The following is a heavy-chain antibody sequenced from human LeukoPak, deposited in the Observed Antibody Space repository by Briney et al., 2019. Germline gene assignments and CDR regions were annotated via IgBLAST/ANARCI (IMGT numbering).Heavy chain of an antibody. D-gene: IGHD5-12*01. CDR3: ARDHSSWLRFGTLYWYFDL. CDR1: GGTFSSYA. V-gene: IGHV1-69*05. Sequence: SVKVSCKASGGTFSSYAISWVRQAPGQGLEWMGRIIPIFGTANYAQKSQGRVTITTDESTSTAYMELSSLRSEDTAVYYCARDHSSWLRFGTLYWYFDLWGRGTLVTVSS. CDR2: IIPIFGTA. J-gene: IGHJ2*01.